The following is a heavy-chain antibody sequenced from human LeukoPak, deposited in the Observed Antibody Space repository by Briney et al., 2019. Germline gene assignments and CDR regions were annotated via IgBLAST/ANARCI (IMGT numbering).Heavy chain of an antibody. V-gene: IGHV3-20*04. CDR3: ARGSVQLWLRDTYYYMDV. Sequence: GESLRLSCAASGFTFDDYAMNWVRQVPGRGLEWVSGINWNGRFTEYAGSVKDRFTISRQNTKNSLYLYMNNLGGEDTALYFCARGSVQLWLRDTYYYMDVWGKGTTVTVSS. CDR1: GFTFDDYA. CDR2: INWNGRFT. J-gene: IGHJ6*03. D-gene: IGHD5-18*01.